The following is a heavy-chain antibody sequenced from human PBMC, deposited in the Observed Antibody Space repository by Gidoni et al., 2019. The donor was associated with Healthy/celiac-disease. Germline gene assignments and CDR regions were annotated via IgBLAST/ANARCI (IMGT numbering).Heavy chain of an antibody. D-gene: IGHD6-6*01. CDR3: AKAGGGIAARPSGWYFDL. J-gene: IGHJ2*01. V-gene: IGHV3-9*01. CDR1: GFTFDDYA. Sequence: EVQLVESGGGLVQPGRSLRLSCAASGFTFDDYAMHWVRQAPGKGLEGVSGISWNSGSIGYADSVKGRFTISRDNAKNSLYLQMNSLRAEDTALYYCAKAGGGIAARPSGWYFDLWGRGTLVTVSS. CDR2: ISWNSGSI.